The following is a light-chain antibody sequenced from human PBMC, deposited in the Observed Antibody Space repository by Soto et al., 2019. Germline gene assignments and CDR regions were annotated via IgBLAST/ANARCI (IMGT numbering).Light chain of an antibody. CDR1: SSDVGGYNY. J-gene: IGLJ1*01. V-gene: IGLV2-11*01. Sequence: QSVLTQPRSVSGSPGQSVTISCTGTSSDVGGYNYVSWYQQHPGKAPKLMIYDVSKRPSGVPDRFSGSKSGNTASLTISGLQAYYEADNYCCSNAGSYGYDXGTGSKVTVL. CDR2: DVS. CDR3: CSNAGSYGYD.